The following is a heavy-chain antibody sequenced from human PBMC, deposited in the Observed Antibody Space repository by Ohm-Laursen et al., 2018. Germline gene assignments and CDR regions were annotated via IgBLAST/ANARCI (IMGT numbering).Heavy chain of an antibody. J-gene: IGHJ6*02. V-gene: IGHV3-9*01. D-gene: IGHD3-10*01. CDR1: GFTFDDYA. Sequence: SLRLSCSASGFTFDDYAMHWVRQVPGKGLEWVSSITWNSGTIVYADSVKGRFTISRDNAKHSLYLQVSSLRAEDTALYYCAKAPGGYYYGMDAWGQGTTVTVSS. CDR2: ITWNSGTI. CDR3: AKAPGGYYYGMDA.